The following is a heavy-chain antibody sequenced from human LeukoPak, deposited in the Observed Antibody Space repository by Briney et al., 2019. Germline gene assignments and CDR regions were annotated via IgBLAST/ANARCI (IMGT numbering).Heavy chain of an antibody. Sequence: PGGSLRLSCAPSGSTFSGSAMHWVRQASGKGLEWVGRIRSKANSYATAYAASVKGRFTISRDDSKNTAYLQMNSLKTEDTAVYYCTREYDFWSGYRYYYYYYYMDVWGKGTTVTVSS. V-gene: IGHV3-73*01. CDR2: IRSKANSYAT. J-gene: IGHJ6*03. CDR1: GSTFSGSA. D-gene: IGHD3-3*01. CDR3: TREYDFWSGYRYYYYYYYMDV.